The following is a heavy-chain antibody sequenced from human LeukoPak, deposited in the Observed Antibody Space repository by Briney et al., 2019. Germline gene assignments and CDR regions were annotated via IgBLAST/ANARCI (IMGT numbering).Heavy chain of an antibody. CDR1: GGSISSYY. CDR3: ARHKYQLRDAFDI. V-gene: IGHV4-59*01. Sequence: SETLSLTCTVSGGSISSYYWSWIRQPPGKGLEWIGYIYYSGSTNYNPSLKSRVTISVDTSKNQFSLKLSSVTAADTAVYHRARHKYQLRDAFDIWGQGTMVTVSS. J-gene: IGHJ3*02. D-gene: IGHD2-2*01. CDR2: IYYSGST.